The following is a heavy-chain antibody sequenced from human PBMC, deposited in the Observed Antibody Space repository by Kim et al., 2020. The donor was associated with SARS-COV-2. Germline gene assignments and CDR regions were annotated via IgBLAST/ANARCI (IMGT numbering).Heavy chain of an antibody. J-gene: IGHJ4*02. Sequence: YNPSLKSRVTISVDTYKNHFSLTLSSVTAADTAVYYCARYEAVAGTFDYWGQGTLVTVSS. D-gene: IGHD6-19*01. V-gene: IGHV4-39*01. CDR3: ARYEAVAGTFDY.